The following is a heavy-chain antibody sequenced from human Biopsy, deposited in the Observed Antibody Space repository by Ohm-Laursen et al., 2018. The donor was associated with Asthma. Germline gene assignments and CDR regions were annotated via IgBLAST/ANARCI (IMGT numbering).Heavy chain of an antibody. CDR1: GGTFSNFA. D-gene: IGHD6-19*01. V-gene: IGHV1-69*13. Sequence: VKVSCKAPGGTFSNFAISWVRQAPGQGLEWLGGIMTVFGTTNYTQKFQGRVTITADESTSTAYMEVTSLRSEDTAIYYCARCQVGYSSGWSLLLKKIYYSGMDVWGQGTAVTVSS. CDR3: ARCQVGYSSGWSLLLKKIYYSGMDV. CDR2: IMTVFGTT. J-gene: IGHJ6*02.